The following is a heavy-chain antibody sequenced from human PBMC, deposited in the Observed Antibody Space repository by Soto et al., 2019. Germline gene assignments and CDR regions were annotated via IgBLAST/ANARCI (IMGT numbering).Heavy chain of an antibody. D-gene: IGHD3-3*01. CDR3: AKDSFYDFWSGYQNF. CDR2: ISGSGGST. CDR1: GFTFSSYA. J-gene: IGHJ4*02. V-gene: IGHV3-23*01. Sequence: EVQLLESGGGLVQPGGSLRLSCAASGFTFSSYAMSWVRQAPGKGLEWVSAISGSGGSTYYADSVKGRFTISRDNSKNTLYLQMNSLRAEDTAVHYCAKDSFYDFWSGYQNFWGQGTLVTVSS.